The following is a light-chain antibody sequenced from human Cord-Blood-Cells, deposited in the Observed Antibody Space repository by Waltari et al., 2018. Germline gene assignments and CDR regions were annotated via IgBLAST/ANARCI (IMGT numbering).Light chain of an antibody. CDR3: SSYTSSSTYVV. V-gene: IGLV2-14*01. J-gene: IGLJ2*01. CDR1: SSDVGGYNY. CDR2: DVS. Sequence: QSALTQPASVSGSPGQSITISCTGTSSDVGGYNYVSWYQQHPGKAPKLMIYDVSKRPSVVSNRFSGSKSGNTASLTISGLQAEDEADYYCSSYTSSSTYVVFGGGTKLTV.